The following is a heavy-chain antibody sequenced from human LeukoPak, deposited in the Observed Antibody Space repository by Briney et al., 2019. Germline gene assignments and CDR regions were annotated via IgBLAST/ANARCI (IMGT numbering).Heavy chain of an antibody. CDR1: GFTPSDYA. D-gene: IGHD3-9*01. J-gene: IGHJ6*02. V-gene: IGHV3-23*01. CDR3: AKEREFLTGYNNYYYYGMDV. Sequence: GGTLRLSCAASGFTPSDYAMSWVRQAPRKGEEWGSDISGSGGATSYADSAKGRFTFSKDNSKNRPYLHRNSLRPHAPVVYSFAKEREFLTGYNNYYYYGMDVWGQGTTVTVSS. CDR2: ISGSGGAT.